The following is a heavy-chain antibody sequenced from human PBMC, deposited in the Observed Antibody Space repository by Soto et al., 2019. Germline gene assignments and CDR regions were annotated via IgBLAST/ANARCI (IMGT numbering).Heavy chain of an antibody. CDR1: GYTFTSYG. CDR3: ARDMAVVGSGSYHYGMAF. D-gene: IGHD3-10*01. Sequence: GASVKVSCKASGYTFTSYGISWVRQAPGQGLEWMGWISAYNGNTNYAQKLQGRVTMTTDTSTSTAYMELRSLRSDDTAVYYCARDMAVVGSGSYHYGMAFWGQGTTVTVSS. V-gene: IGHV1-18*01. J-gene: IGHJ6*02. CDR2: ISAYNGNT.